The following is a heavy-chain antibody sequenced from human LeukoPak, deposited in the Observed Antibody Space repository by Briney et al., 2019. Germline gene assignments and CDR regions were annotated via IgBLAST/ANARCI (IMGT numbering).Heavy chain of an antibody. CDR1: GFTFSSYA. Sequence: GGSLRLSCAASGFTFSSYAMRWVRQAPGKGLEWVSAISGSGGSTYHADSVKGRFTISRDNSKNTLYLQMQSLRAEDTAVYYCAKTPRTSSGWYFDYWGQGTLVTVSS. D-gene: IGHD6-19*01. CDR3: AKTPRTSSGWYFDY. V-gene: IGHV3-23*01. CDR2: ISGSGGST. J-gene: IGHJ4*02.